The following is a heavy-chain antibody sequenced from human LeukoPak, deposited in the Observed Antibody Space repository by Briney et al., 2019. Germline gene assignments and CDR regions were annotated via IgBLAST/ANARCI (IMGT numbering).Heavy chain of an antibody. V-gene: IGHV3-23*01. CDR1: GFTFSSYA. D-gene: IGHD2-21*01. CDR2: ISGSGGST. CDR3: AKVPNILWSSHAFDI. Sequence: PGGSLRLSCAASGFTFSSYAMSWVRQAPGKGLEWVSGISGSGGSTYYADSVKGRFTISRDNSKNTLYLQMNSLRVEDTAVYYCAKVPNILWSSHAFDIWGQGTRVTASS. J-gene: IGHJ3*02.